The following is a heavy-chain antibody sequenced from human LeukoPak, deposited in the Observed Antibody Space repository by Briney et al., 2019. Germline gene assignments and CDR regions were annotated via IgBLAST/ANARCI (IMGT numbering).Heavy chain of an antibody. J-gene: IGHJ5*02. Sequence: SETLSLTCTVSGYSISSGYYWGWIRQPPGKGLEWIGSIYHSGSTYYNPSLKSRVTISVDTSKNQFSLKLSSVTAADTAVYYCARLLRVGYCSTTTCNWFDPWGQGTLVTVSS. CDR3: ARLLRVGYCSTTTCNWFDP. D-gene: IGHD2-2*03. CDR1: GYSISSGYY. CDR2: IYHSGST. V-gene: IGHV4-38-2*02.